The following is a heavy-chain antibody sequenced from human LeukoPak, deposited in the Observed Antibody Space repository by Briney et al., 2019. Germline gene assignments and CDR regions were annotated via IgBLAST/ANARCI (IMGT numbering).Heavy chain of an antibody. CDR1: GFTVSSNY. CDR2: ISSEGSVT. Sequence: GGSLRLSCAASGFTVSSNYMSWVRQAPGEGLVWVSLISSEGSVTNYADSVKGRFTISRDNAKNTLYLVMNNLRADDTAVYFCARVPGSGWFTAVGYWGQGTLVSVSS. D-gene: IGHD6-19*01. CDR3: ARVPGSGWFTAVGY. V-gene: IGHV3-74*01. J-gene: IGHJ4*02.